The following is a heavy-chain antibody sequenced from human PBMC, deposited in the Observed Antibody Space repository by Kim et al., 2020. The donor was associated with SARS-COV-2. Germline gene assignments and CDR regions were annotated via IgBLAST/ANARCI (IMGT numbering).Heavy chain of an antibody. D-gene: IGHD3-9*01. V-gene: IGHV3-48*02. Sequence: GGSLRLSCAASGFTFSSYSMNWVRQAPGKGLEWVSYISSSSSTIYYADSVKGRFTISRDNAKNSLYLQMNSLRDEDTAVYYCARDLDILTGYSEPDAFDIWGQGTMVTVSS. J-gene: IGHJ3*02. CDR2: ISSSSSTI. CDR1: GFTFSSYS. CDR3: ARDLDILTGYSEPDAFDI.